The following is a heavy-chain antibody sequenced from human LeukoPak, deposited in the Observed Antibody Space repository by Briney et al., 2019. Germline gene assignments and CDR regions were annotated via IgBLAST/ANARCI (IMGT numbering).Heavy chain of an antibody. V-gene: IGHV3-74*01. CDR1: GFTFSSYW. CDR3: SYGSGREGYMDV. D-gene: IGHD3-10*01. Sequence: PGGSLRLSCAASGFTFSSYWMHWVRQAPGEGLVWVSFINSDGSGTGYADSVKGRFTVSRDNAKNTLYQQMNSLRAEDTAVYYCSYGSGREGYMDVWGKGTTVTVSS. CDR2: INSDGSGT. J-gene: IGHJ6*03.